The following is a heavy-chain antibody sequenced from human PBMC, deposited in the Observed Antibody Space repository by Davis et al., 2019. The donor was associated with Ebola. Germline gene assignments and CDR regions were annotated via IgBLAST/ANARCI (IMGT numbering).Heavy chain of an antibody. V-gene: IGHV3-11*06. Sequence: GESLKISCAASGFTFSDYYMSWIRQAPGKGLEWVSYISSSSSYTNYADSVKGRFTISRDNAKNSLYLQMNSLRAEDTAVYYCARLATAMVPFDYWGRGTLVTVSS. CDR2: ISSSSSYT. D-gene: IGHD3-10*01. CDR3: ARLATAMVPFDY. CDR1: GFTFSDYY. J-gene: IGHJ4*02.